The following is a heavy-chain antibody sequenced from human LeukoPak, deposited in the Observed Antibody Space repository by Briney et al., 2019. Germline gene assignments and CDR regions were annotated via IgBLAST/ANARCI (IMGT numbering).Heavy chain of an antibody. CDR2: MNPNSGNT. CDR3: SRKGSLTRQDAFDI. J-gene: IGHJ3*02. Sequence: ASVKVSCKASGYTFTSYDINWVRQATGQGLEWMGWMNPNSGNTGYAQKFQGRVTITRNTSISTAYMELSSLRSEDTAVYYCSRKGSLTRQDAFDIWGQGTMVTVSS. CDR1: GYTFTSYD. V-gene: IGHV1-8*03.